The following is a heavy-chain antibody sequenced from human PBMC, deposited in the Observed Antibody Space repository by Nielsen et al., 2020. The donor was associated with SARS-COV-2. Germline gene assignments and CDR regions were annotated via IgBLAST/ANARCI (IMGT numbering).Heavy chain of an antibody. J-gene: IGHJ6*02. CDR3: AKDLKEYCRSSSCHYAMDV. Sequence: GESLKISCVASEFTFSSYAMSWVRQAPGKGLEWVSTISGGIDTTYHADSVRGRFTVSRDDSKNTLYLQMNSLRAEDTAIYYCAKDLKEYCRSSSCHYAMDVWGQGTTVTVSS. V-gene: IGHV3-23*01. D-gene: IGHD2-2*01. CDR1: EFTFSSYA. CDR2: ISGGIDTT.